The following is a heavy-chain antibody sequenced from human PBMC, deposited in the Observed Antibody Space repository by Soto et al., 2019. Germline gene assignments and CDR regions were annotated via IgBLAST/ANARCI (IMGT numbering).Heavy chain of an antibody. CDR1: GGTFNTYA. D-gene: IGHD3-10*01. CDR3: AKEAGDH. V-gene: IGHV1-69*01. J-gene: IGHJ4*02. Sequence: QMQLVQSGAEVKERGSSVKISCKTSGGTFNTYALTWVRQAPGQGLEWIGGIIPIFGIKNVAQRFQGRVTINADESLTTAYMAITSLRSDDTAVYYCAKEAGDHWGQGTLVTVSS. CDR2: IIPIFGIK.